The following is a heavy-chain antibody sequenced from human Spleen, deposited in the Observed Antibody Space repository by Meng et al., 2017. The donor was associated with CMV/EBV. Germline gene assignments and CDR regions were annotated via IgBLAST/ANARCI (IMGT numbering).Heavy chain of an antibody. J-gene: IGHJ5*02. CDR2: ISSSSSYI. Sequence: GESLKISCEVSGFTFSSYSMNWVRQAPGKGPEWVSSISSSSSYIYYADSVKGRFTISRDNSKNTLYLQMNSLRAEDTAVYYCARHHGPISHYGAEAWFDPWGQGTLVTVSS. CDR1: GFTFSSYS. CDR3: ARHHGPISHYGAEAWFDP. D-gene: IGHD4-17*01. V-gene: IGHV3-21*01.